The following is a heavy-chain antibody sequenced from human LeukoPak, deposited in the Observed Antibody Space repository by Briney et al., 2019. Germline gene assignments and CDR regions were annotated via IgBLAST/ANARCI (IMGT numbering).Heavy chain of an antibody. Sequence: GGSLRLSCAASGFTFSSYAMSWVRQAPGKGLEWVSAISGSGGSTYYADSVKGRFTIFRDNSKNTLYLQMNSLRAEDTAVYYCAKDQGYCSSTSCSRSAFDIWGQGTMVTVSS. D-gene: IGHD2-2*01. CDR2: ISGSGGST. CDR1: GFTFSSYA. CDR3: AKDQGYCSSTSCSRSAFDI. V-gene: IGHV3-23*01. J-gene: IGHJ3*02.